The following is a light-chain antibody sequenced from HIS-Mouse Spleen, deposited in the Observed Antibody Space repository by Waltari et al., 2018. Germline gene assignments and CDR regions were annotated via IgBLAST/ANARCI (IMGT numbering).Light chain of an antibody. J-gene: IGKJ2*01. CDR3: QQYYSTPYT. Sequence: DIVMTQSPDSLAVSLCEVATINCKSGQRVLCGSNNKNYLAWYQQKPGQPPNLLIYWASTRESGVPDRFSGSGSGTDFTLTISSLQAEDVAVYYCQQYYSTPYTFGQGTKLEIK. V-gene: IGKV4-1*01. CDR1: QRVLCGSNNKNY. CDR2: WAS.